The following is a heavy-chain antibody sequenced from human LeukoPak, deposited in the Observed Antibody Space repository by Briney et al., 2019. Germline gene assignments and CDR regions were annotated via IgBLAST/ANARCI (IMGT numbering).Heavy chain of an antibody. CDR1: DDSINTDY. J-gene: IGHJ4*02. V-gene: IGHV4-59*01. CDR2: IHYSGST. D-gene: IGHD4-11*01. CDR3: ARGRRLEDY. Sequence: SETLSLTCIDSDDSINTDYLSWIRQPPGKGLELIGNIHYSGSTDYNPSLKSRVTISVDTSKNQFSLKVTSVTAADTAVYYCARGRRLEDYWGQGTLVTVSS.